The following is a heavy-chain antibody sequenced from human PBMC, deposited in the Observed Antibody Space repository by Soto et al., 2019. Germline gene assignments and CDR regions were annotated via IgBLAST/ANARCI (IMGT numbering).Heavy chain of an antibody. CDR1: GFTFDDYA. Sequence: EVQLVESGGGLVQPGRSLRLSCAASGFTFDDYAMHWVRQAPGKGLEWVSGISWNSGSIGYADSVKGRFTISRDNAKNPLYLQMNSLRAEDTALYYCAKANGSGSSDYWGQGTLFTVSS. CDR3: AKANGSGSSDY. CDR2: ISWNSGSI. D-gene: IGHD3-10*01. J-gene: IGHJ4*02. V-gene: IGHV3-9*01.